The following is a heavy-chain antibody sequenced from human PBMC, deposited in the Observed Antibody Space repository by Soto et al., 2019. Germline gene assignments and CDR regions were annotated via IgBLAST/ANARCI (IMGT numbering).Heavy chain of an antibody. CDR2: ISGSGGNI. D-gene: IGHD1-1*01. CDR1: GFTFSRYA. V-gene: IGHV3-23*01. Sequence: GVSLSLSCAASGFTFSRYAMGCVRQAPGKGLEWVSVISGSGGNIHYADSVKGRFTISRDNSKNTLYLQMNSLRVEDTAVYNCATQDFRGTTGTTWGQGTLVTVSS. J-gene: IGHJ4*02. CDR3: ATQDFRGTTGTT.